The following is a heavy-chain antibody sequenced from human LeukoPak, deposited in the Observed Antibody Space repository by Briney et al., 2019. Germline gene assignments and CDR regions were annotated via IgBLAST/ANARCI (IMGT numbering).Heavy chain of an antibody. CDR2: INHSGST. V-gene: IGHV4-34*01. CDR3: ARGTIAVAGSFDH. Sequence: SETLSLTCAVYGGSFSGYYWSWIRQPPGKGLEWIGEINHSGSTNYNPSLKSRVTISVDTSKNQFSLKLSSVTAADTAVYYCARGTIAVAGSFDHWGQGTLVTVSS. D-gene: IGHD6-19*01. J-gene: IGHJ4*02. CDR1: GGSFSGYY.